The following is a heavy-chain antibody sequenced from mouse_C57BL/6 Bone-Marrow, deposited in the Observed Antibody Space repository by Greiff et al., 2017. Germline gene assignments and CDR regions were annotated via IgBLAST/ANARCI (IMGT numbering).Heavy chain of an antibody. CDR1: GYTFTTYP. V-gene: IGHV1-47*01. CDR3: ARGGAAQAIDYFDY. J-gene: IGHJ2*01. D-gene: IGHD3-2*02. Sequence: QVQLQQSGAELVKPGASVKMSCKASGYTFTTYPIEWMKQNHGKSLEWIGNFHPYNDDTKYNEKFKGKATLTVDKSSSTVYLELSRLTSDDSAVYYCARGGAAQAIDYFDYWGQGTTLTVSS. CDR2: FHPYNDDT.